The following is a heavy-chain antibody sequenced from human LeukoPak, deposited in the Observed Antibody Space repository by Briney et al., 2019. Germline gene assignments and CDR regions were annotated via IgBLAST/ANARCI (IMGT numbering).Heavy chain of an antibody. J-gene: IGHJ5*02. Sequence: GGSLRLSCAASGFTFSSYSMNWVRQAPGKGLEWVSSISSSSNYIYYADSVKGRFTISRDNAKNSLYLQMNSLRAEDTAVYYCARQDCSSTSCYTVWFDPWGQGTLVTVSS. CDR3: ARQDCSSTSCYTVWFDP. CDR2: ISSSSNYI. D-gene: IGHD2-2*02. CDR1: GFTFSSYS. V-gene: IGHV3-21*01.